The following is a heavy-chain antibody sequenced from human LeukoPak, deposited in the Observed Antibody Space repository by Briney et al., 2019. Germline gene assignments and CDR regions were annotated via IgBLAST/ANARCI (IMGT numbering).Heavy chain of an antibody. V-gene: IGHV4-59*01. CDR3: AREEAYDSSGPLFDY. J-gene: IGHJ4*02. CDR1: GGSISSYY. Sequence: SETLSLTCAVSGGSISSYYWSWIRQPPGKGLEWIGYIYYGGSTNYNPSLKSRVAISVDTSKNQFSLKLSSVTAADTAVYYCAREEAYDSSGPLFDYWGQGTVVTVSS. D-gene: IGHD3-22*01. CDR2: IYYGGST.